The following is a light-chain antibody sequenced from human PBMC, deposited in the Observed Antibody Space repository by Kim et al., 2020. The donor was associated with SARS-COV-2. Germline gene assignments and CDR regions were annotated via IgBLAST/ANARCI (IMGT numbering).Light chain of an antibody. J-gene: IGLJ3*02. CDR3: SSYTSSSTLNLV. V-gene: IGLV2-14*03. CDR2: DVS. CDR1: SSDVGGYNY. Sequence: SITISFTVTSSDVGGYNYVSCYQQHPGKAPKLMIYDVSNRPSGVSNRFSGSKSGSTASLTISGLQAEDEADYYCSSYTSSSTLNLVFGGGTQLTVL.